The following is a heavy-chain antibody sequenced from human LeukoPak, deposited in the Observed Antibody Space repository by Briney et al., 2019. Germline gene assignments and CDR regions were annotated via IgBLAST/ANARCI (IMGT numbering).Heavy chain of an antibody. Sequence: SETLSLTCAVYGGSFSGYYWSWIRQPPGKGLEWIGEINHSGSTNYNPSLKSRVTISVDTSKNQFSLKLSSVTAADTAVYYCARLDCSSTSCYTDYYYGMDVWGQGTTVTVSS. J-gene: IGHJ6*02. D-gene: IGHD2-2*02. CDR2: INHSGST. CDR1: GGSFSGYY. CDR3: ARLDCSSTSCYTDYYYGMDV. V-gene: IGHV4-34*01.